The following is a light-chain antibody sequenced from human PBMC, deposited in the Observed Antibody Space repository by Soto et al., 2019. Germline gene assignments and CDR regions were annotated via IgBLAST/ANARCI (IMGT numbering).Light chain of an antibody. CDR2: GIS. J-gene: IGKJ1*01. V-gene: IGKV3-20*01. CDR1: HTISSSY. CDR3: QQYVTSSPRT. Sequence: EIVLTQSPGTLSLSPGERATLSCRASHTISSSYLAWYQQKPGQAPKILMYGISRRATGIPDRFSGSWSGTDFTLTITRLEPEDFAVYYCQQYVTSSPRTFGQGTKVEIK.